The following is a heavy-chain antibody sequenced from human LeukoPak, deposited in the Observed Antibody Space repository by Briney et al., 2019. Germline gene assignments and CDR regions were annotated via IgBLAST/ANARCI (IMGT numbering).Heavy chain of an antibody. Sequence: TGGSLRLSCAASGFTFSSYRMNWVRQAPGKGLEWVSSISSSSSYIYYADSVKGRFTISRDNAKSSLYLQMNSLRAEDTAVYYCARGAGFLEWLVDQNYFDYWGQGTLVTVSS. D-gene: IGHD3-3*01. V-gene: IGHV3-21*01. CDR1: GFTFSSYR. CDR3: ARGAGFLEWLVDQNYFDY. CDR2: ISSSSSYI. J-gene: IGHJ4*02.